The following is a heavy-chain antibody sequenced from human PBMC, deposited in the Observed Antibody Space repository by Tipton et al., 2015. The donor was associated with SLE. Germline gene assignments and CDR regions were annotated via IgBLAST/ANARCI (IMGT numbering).Heavy chain of an antibody. CDR3: ARGIAAAVTEGYYYGMDV. CDR1: GDSIRNHF. V-gene: IGHV4-59*11. D-gene: IGHD6-13*01. CDR2: IYYSGST. Sequence: TLSLTCSVSGDSIRNHFCNWIRQPPGKGLEWIGYIYYSGSTNYNPSLKSRVTISVDTSKNQFSLKLSSVTAAGTAVYYCARGIAAAVTEGYYYGMDVWGQGTTVTVSS. J-gene: IGHJ6*02.